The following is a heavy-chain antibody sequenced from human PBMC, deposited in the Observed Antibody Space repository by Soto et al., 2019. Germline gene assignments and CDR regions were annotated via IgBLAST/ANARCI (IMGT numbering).Heavy chain of an antibody. CDR2: IYHSGST. V-gene: IGHV4-4*02. J-gene: IGHJ6*02. Sequence: SETQSHTCAVSGGSSSSSNWLSWVRQPPGKGLEWIGEIYHSGSTNYNPSLKSRVTISVDKSKNQFSLKLSSVTAADTAVYYCASVRDYYGSGSYWGYYYYGMDVWGQGTTVTSP. CDR3: ASVRDYYGSGSYWGYYYYGMDV. D-gene: IGHD3-10*01. CDR1: GGSSSSSNW.